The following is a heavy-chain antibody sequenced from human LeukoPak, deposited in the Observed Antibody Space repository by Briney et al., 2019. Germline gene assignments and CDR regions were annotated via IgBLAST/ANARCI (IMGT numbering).Heavy chain of an antibody. CDR1: GASISSYY. Sequence: PSETLSLTCTVSGASISSYYWSWIRLPPGKGLQWIWHIYYTGSTNYHPSLKSRVTMSVHTSKNQFSLKLSSVTAADTAVYYCAGAKTWGQGTLVTVSS. CDR3: AGAKT. D-gene: IGHD4/OR15-4a*01. J-gene: IGHJ5*02. CDR2: IYYTGST. V-gene: IGHV4-59*08.